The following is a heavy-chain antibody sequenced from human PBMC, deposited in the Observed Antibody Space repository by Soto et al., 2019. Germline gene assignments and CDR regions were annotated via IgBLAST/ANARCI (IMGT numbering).Heavy chain of an antibody. J-gene: IGHJ6*03. D-gene: IGHD1-1*01. CDR2: FYYSGNI. Sequence: SETLSLTCSVSGDSISSPTSYWVWIRQPPGKGLEYIGRFYYSGNIYYNPSLKSRVTISGDTSKNQLSLKLSSVTAAVTAVYYFARGRRYNWNDWALDYYYYMDVWGKGTTVTVSS. V-gene: IGHV4-39*01. CDR3: ARGRRYNWNDWALDYYYYMDV. CDR1: GDSISSPTSY.